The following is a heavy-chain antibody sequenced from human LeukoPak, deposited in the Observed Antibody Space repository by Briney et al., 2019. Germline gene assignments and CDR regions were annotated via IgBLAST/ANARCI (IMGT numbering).Heavy chain of an antibody. Sequence: GGSLRLSCAASGFTFSSYAMSWVRQAPGKGLEWVSAISGSGGSTYYADSVKGRFTISRDNSKNTLYPQMNSLRAEDTAVYYCAKDMRNIAARSEIDYWGQGTLVTVSS. CDR3: AKDMRNIAARSEIDY. CDR1: GFTFSSYA. CDR2: ISGSGGST. D-gene: IGHD6-6*01. V-gene: IGHV3-23*01. J-gene: IGHJ4*02.